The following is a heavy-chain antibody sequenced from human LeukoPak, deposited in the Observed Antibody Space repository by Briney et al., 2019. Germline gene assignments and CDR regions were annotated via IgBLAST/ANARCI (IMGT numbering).Heavy chain of an antibody. J-gene: IGHJ4*02. V-gene: IGHV3-23*01. Sequence: QPGGSLRLSCAASGFTFSSYAVSWVRQAPGKGLEWVSAISGSGGSTYYADSVKGRFTISRDNSKNTLYLQMNSLRAEDTAVYYCAKDATPLLLWFGESVFGYFDYWGPGNLVTVSS. CDR2: ISGSGGST. CDR3: AKDATPLLLWFGESVFGYFDY. CDR1: GFTFSSYA. D-gene: IGHD3-10*01.